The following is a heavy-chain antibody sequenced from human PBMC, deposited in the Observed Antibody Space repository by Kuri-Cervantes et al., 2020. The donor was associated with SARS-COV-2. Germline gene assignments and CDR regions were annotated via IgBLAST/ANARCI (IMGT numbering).Heavy chain of an antibody. V-gene: IGHV3-66*02. CDR2: IYSGGST. CDR1: GFTFDDYG. Sequence: GESLKISCAASGFTFDDYGMSWVRQAPGKGLEWVSVIYSGGSTYYADSVKGRFTISRDNSKNTLYLQMNSLRAEDTAVYYCATGRHYYYDSSGWDYWGQGTLVTVSS. J-gene: IGHJ4*02. D-gene: IGHD3-22*01. CDR3: ATGRHYYYDSSGWDY.